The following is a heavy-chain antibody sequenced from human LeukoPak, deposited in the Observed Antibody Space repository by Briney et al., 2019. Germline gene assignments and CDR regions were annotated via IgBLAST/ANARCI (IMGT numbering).Heavy chain of an antibody. V-gene: IGHV3-30*04. Sequence: GRSLRLSCAASGFTFSGYAMHWVRQAPGKGLEWVAVISYDGSNKYYADSVKGRFTISRDNSKNTLYLQMNSLRAEDTAVYYCARDARVVLDYWGQGTLVTVFS. CDR2: ISYDGSNK. D-gene: IGHD2/OR15-2a*01. CDR1: GFTFSGYA. CDR3: ARDARVVLDY. J-gene: IGHJ4*02.